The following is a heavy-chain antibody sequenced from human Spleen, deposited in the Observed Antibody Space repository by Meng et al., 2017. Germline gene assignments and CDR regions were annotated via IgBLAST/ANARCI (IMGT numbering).Heavy chain of an antibody. Sequence: HVTLPQLGAGRLKPPGALSPTCAVYGGSFSGYYWSLIRHPPGKGLEWIGEINHSGSTNYNPSLDSRATISVDPSQNNLSLKLSSVTAADSAVYYCARGPTTMAHDFDYWGQGTLVTVSS. CDR2: INHSGST. CDR3: ARGPTTMAHDFDY. CDR1: GGSFSGYY. D-gene: IGHD4-11*01. V-gene: IGHV4-34*01. J-gene: IGHJ4*02.